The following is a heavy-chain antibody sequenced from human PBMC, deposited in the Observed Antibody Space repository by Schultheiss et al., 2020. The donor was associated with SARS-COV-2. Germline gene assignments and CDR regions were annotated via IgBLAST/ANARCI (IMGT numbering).Heavy chain of an antibody. CDR1: GGSFSGYY. J-gene: IGHJ4*02. Sequence: SETLSLTCAVYGGSFSGYYWSWIRQPPGKGLEWIGEINHSGSTNYNPSLKSRVTISVGTSTNQFSLILSSMTAADTAVYYCARLQVGAHFDYWGQGSLVTVSS. D-gene: IGHD2-8*02. V-gene: IGHV4-34*01. CDR2: INHSGST. CDR3: ARLQVGAHFDY.